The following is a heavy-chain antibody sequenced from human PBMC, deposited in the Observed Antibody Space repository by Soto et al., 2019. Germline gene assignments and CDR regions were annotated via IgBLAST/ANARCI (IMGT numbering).Heavy chain of an antibody. V-gene: IGHV3-21*01. D-gene: IGHD3-22*01. Sequence: GSLRLSCAASGFTFSSYSMNWVRQAPGKGLEWVSSISSSSSYIYYADSVKGRFTISRDNSKNTLYLQLNNLRAEDTAVYFCARDQTDSGGYSEYWGQGTLVTVSS. CDR2: ISSSSSYI. J-gene: IGHJ4*02. CDR3: ARDQTDSGGYSEY. CDR1: GFTFSSYS.